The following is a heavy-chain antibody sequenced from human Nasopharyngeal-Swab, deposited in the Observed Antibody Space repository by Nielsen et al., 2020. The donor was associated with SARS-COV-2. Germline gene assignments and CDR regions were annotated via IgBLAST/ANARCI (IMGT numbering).Heavy chain of an antibody. CDR3: GGGTCCPSYLDF. CDR1: GFTFSTYA. J-gene: IGHJ4*02. Sequence: GGSLRLSCAASGFTFSTYAMHWVRQAPGKGLEWVAVVSADGKTQYYADSMKGRFTISRDNSKDTLYLQIDSLRVEDTAVYYCGGGTCCPSYLDFWGQGTLVTVST. D-gene: IGHD2-15*01. V-gene: IGHV3-30*03. CDR2: VSADGKTQ.